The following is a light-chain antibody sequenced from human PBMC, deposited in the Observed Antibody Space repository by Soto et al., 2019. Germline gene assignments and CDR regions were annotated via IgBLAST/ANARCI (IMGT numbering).Light chain of an antibody. V-gene: IGKV3-20*01. J-gene: IGKJ4*01. CDR2: RVS. CDR3: QQYGNLPLT. Sequence: EIVLTQSQGTLSLSPWERATLSCRASQTITTLAWYQRKPGQAPRLLIYRVSSRATGVPDRFSGSGSGTDYTLTISRLEPEDFAVYYCQQYGNLPLTFGGGTKVDIK. CDR1: QTITT.